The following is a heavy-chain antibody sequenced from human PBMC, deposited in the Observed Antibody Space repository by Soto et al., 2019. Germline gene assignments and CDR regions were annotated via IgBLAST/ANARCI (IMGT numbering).Heavy chain of an antibody. CDR2: IFYSGST. J-gene: IGHJ4*02. V-gene: IGHV4-31*11. Sequence: PXETLSLTCAVSGASTSSAGYAWTWLRQHPEKGLEWIGHIFYSGSTSYNPSLKSRVTISIDTTKNQFSLKMKSVTAADTAVYYCARDYREEKDSTGALEQWGQGTLVTVSS. CDR1: GASTSSAGYA. D-gene: IGHD7-27*01. CDR3: ARDYREEKDSTGALEQ.